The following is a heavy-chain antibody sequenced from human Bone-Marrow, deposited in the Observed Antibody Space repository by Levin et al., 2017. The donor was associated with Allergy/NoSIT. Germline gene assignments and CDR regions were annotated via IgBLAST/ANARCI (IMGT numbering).Heavy chain of an antibody. J-gene: IGHJ4*02. CDR2: TSGDNGNT. CDR1: GYTFTSYG. CDR3: ARDEKEFCSSGSCPYFDY. D-gene: IGHD2-15*01. V-gene: IGHV1-18*01. Sequence: GASVKVSCKASGYTFTSYGISWVRQAPGQGLEWMAWTSGDNGNTNHAQKLQGRVTMTTDTSTSTAYMELRSLRSDDTAMYYCARDEKEFCSSGSCPYFDYWGQGTLVTVSS.